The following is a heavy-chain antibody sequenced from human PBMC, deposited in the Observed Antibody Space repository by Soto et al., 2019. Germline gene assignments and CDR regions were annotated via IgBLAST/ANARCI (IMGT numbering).Heavy chain of an antibody. CDR2: IYYSGST. D-gene: IGHD1-26*01. J-gene: IGHJ4*02. CDR1: GGSISSYY. V-gene: IGHV4-59*01. Sequence: KLSETLALTCTVSGGSISSYYWSWIRQPPGKGLEWIGYIYYSGSTNYNPSLKSRVTISVDTSKNQFSLKLSSVTAADTAVYYCARSLGELPHFDYWGQGTLVTVSS. CDR3: ARSLGELPHFDY.